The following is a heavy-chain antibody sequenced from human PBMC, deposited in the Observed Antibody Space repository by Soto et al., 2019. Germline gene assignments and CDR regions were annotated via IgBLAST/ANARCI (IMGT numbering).Heavy chain of an antibody. V-gene: IGHV1-69*02. CDR3: ARHTSGWYYFDY. CDR1: GGTFSSYT. Sequence: QVQLVQSGAEVKKPGSSVKVSCKASGGTFSSYTISWVRQAPGQGLEWMGRIIPILGIANYAQKFQGIVTITADKSTSTAYMELSSLRSEDTAVYYCARHTSGWYYFDYWGQGTLVTVSS. CDR2: IIPILGIA. D-gene: IGHD6-19*01. J-gene: IGHJ4*02.